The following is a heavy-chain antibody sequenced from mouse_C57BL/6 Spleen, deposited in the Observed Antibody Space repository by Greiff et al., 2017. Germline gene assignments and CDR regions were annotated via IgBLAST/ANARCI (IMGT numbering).Heavy chain of an antibody. D-gene: IGHD2-1*01. CDR2: IDPSDSYT. CDR1: GYTFTSYW. Sequence: QVQLQQPVAELVMPGASVKLSCKASGYTFTSYWMHWVKQRPGQGLEWIGEIDPSDSYTNYNQKFKGKSTLTVDKSSSTAYMQLSSLTSEDSAVYYCARGGNYGYWGKSTTLTVSS. J-gene: IGHJ2*01. CDR3: ARGGNYGY. V-gene: IGHV1-69*01.